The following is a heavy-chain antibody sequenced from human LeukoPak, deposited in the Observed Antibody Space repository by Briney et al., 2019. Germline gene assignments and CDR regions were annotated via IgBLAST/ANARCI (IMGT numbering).Heavy chain of an antibody. Sequence: PGGSVRLSCAASGFTFTFYWMSWVRQAPGKGLEWVANIKQDGSDKYYVGSVKGRFTIPRDNSKNSLYLQMNSLRAEDTAFYFCARHSNKYDFDSSGHYRSFDYWGQGTLVSVSS. J-gene: IGHJ4*02. CDR2: IKQDGSDK. D-gene: IGHD3-22*01. CDR1: GFTFTFYW. CDR3: ARHSNKYDFDSSGHYRSFDY. V-gene: IGHV3-7*01.